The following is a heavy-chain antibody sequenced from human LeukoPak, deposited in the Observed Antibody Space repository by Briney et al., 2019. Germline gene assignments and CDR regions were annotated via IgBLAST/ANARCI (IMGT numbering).Heavy chain of an antibody. D-gene: IGHD3-22*01. V-gene: IGHV4-59*01. Sequence: SETLSLACTVSGGSISSYYWSWIRQPPGKGLEWIGYIYYSGSTNYNPSLKSRVTISVDTSKNQFSLKLSSVTAADTAVYYCARRSNYYDSSSFDYWGQGTLVTVSS. CDR1: GGSISSYY. CDR3: ARRSNYYDSSSFDY. J-gene: IGHJ4*02. CDR2: IYYSGST.